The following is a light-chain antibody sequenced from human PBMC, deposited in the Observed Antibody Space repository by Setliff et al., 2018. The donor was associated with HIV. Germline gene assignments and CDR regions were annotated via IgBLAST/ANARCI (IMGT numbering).Light chain of an antibody. CDR1: TGAVTSGHY. J-gene: IGLJ1*01. CDR2: DTT. CDR3: LLSYSGASCV. V-gene: IGLV7-46*01. Sequence: QAVVTQEPSLTVSPGGTVTLTCGSSTGAVTSGHYPYWFQQKPGQAPRTLIYDTTNKHSWTPARFSGSLLGDKAALTLSGAQPEDEAEYYCLLSYSGASCVFGTGTKVTVL.